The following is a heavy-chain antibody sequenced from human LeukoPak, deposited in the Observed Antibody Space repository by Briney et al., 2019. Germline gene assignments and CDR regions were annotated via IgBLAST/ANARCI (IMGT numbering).Heavy chain of an antibody. V-gene: IGHV3-20*04. Sequence: GGSLRLSCAASGFTFDDHGMSWVRQAPGKGLEWVSGIKWDGGRTGYADSVKGRFTISRDNAKNSVYLQMNSLRAEDTALYYCAKGVGIALFDAFDIWGQGTMVTVSS. CDR2: IKWDGGRT. CDR3: AKGVGIALFDAFDI. CDR1: GFTFDDHG. D-gene: IGHD2-15*01. J-gene: IGHJ3*02.